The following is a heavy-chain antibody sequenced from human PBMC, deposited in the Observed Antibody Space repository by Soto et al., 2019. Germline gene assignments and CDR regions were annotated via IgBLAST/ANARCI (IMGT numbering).Heavy chain of an antibody. V-gene: IGHV1-3*01. CDR1: GYTFTSYA. CDR3: ARSNGGGQIWIAGAFDI. Sequence: ASVKVSYKASGYTFTSYAMHWVRQAPGQRLEWMGWINAGNGNTKYSQKFQGRVTITRNTSISTAYMELSSLRSEDTAVYYCARSNGGGQIWIAGAFDIWGQGTMVTVSS. J-gene: IGHJ3*02. CDR2: INAGNGNT. D-gene: IGHD2-15*01.